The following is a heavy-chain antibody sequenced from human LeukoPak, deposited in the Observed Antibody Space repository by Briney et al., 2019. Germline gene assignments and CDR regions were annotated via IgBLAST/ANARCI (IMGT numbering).Heavy chain of an antibody. CDR2: INHSGNT. V-gene: IGHV4-34*01. CDR1: GGSFSVYH. Sequence: KPSETLSLTCAVYGGSFSVYHWSWIRQPPGKGLEWIGEINHSGNTNYNPSLKSRVTISVDTSKNPFSLKLSSVTAADTAVYYCARGGGAAAGHYYYYMDVWGKGTTVTVSS. D-gene: IGHD6-13*01. J-gene: IGHJ6*03. CDR3: ARGGGAAAGHYYYYMDV.